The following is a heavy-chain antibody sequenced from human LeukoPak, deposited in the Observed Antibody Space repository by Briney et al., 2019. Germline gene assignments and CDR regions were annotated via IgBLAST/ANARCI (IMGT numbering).Heavy chain of an antibody. CDR3: ARTRHNVLLGSGPIRAFDI. CDR2: IYPGDSDT. CDR1: GYSFTSYW. J-gene: IGHJ3*02. V-gene: IGHV5-51*01. Sequence: TGESLKISCKGSGYSFTSYWIGWVRQMPGKGLEWMGIIYPGDSDTRYSPSFQGQVTISADKSISTAYLQWSSLKASDTAMYYCARTRHNVLLGSGPIRAFDIWGQGTMVTVSS. D-gene: IGHD3-10*02.